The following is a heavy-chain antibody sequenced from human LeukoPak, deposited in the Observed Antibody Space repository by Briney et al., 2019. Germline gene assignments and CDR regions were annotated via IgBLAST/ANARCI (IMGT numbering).Heavy chain of an antibody. J-gene: IGHJ6*03. CDR2: INPSGGST. CDR1: GYTFTSYY. Sequence: ASVKVSCKASGYTFTSYYMHWVRQAPGQGLEWMGIINPSGGSTSYAQKFQGRVTMTRDTSTSTVYMELSSLRSEDTAVYYCARSSLRSLRTSLTIMDVWGEGTKVTVSS. CDR3: ARSSLRSLRTSLTIMDV. V-gene: IGHV1-46*01. D-gene: IGHD1/OR15-1a*01.